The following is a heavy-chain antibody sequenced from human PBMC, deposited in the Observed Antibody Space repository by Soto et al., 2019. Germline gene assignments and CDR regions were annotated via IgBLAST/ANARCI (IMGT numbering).Heavy chain of an antibody. CDR1: GFTFSSYA. CDR3: AKEAYGDYGGFDP. D-gene: IGHD4-17*01. V-gene: IGHV3-23*01. J-gene: IGHJ5*02. CDR2: MSGSGCST. Sequence: GGSLRLSCAASGFTFSSYAMSWVRQAPGKGLEWVSVMSGSGCSTYYADSVKGRFTIYRDNSKNTLYLQMNRLRAEDTAVYYCAKEAYGDYGGFDPWGQGTLVTVSS.